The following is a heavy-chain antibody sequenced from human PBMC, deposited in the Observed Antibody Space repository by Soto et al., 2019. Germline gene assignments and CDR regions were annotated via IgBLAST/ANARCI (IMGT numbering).Heavy chain of an antibody. CDR3: ALWGFRDGNNSKYNYSGMDV. Sequence: VQLVQSGAEVKKPGSSVKLSCKASGGTFNRYTISWVRQAPGQGLEWMGGIIPIFGTANYAQKFQGRVASIADESTSAVYMEIRSLRSEDTAVYDCALWGFRDGNNSKYNYSGMDVWGQGTTVTVSS. J-gene: IGHJ6*02. V-gene: IGHV1-69*01. CDR2: IIPIFGTA. D-gene: IGHD1-1*01. CDR1: GGTFNRYT.